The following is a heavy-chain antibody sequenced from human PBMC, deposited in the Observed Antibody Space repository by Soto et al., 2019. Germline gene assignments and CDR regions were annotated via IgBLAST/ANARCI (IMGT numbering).Heavy chain of an antibody. CDR3: ARVLAKGGGSAGFDY. CDR2: INPNSGGT. V-gene: IGHV1-2*02. D-gene: IGHD2-15*01. J-gene: IGHJ4*02. Sequence: QVQLVQSGAEVKKPGASVKVSCKASGYTFTGYYIHWVRQAPGQGLEWMGWINPNSGGTKYPQKFQGRVTMTRDTSIRTVYMSLTGLKSDATAVYFCARVLAKGGGSAGFDYWGQGTLVAVSS. CDR1: GYTFTGYY.